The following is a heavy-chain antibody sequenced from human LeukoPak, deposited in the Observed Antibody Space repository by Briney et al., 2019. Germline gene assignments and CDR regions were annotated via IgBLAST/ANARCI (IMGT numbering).Heavy chain of an antibody. CDR2: IIPILGIA. J-gene: IGHJ3*02. CDR3: ARARTGNAPDAFDI. Sequence: SVKVSCKASGGTFSSYAISWVRQAPGQGLEWMGRIIPILGIANYAQKFQGRVTITADKSTSTAYMELSSLRSEDTAVYYCARARTGNAPDAFDIWGQGTMVTVSS. CDR1: GGTFSSYA. D-gene: IGHD1-1*01. V-gene: IGHV1-69*04.